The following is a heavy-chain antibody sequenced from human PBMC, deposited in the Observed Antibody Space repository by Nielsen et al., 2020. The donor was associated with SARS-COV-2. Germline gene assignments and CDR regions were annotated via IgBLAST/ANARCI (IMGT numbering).Heavy chain of an antibody. CDR2: INAGNGNT. CDR3: ARESSIAVAGRFFRTYYFDY. J-gene: IGHJ4*02. V-gene: IGHV1-3*01. Sequence: WVRQAPGQRLEWMGWINAGNGNTKYSQKFQGRVTITRDTSASTVYMELSSLRSEDTAVYYCARESSIAVAGRFFRTYYFDYWGQGTLVTVSS. D-gene: IGHD6-19*01.